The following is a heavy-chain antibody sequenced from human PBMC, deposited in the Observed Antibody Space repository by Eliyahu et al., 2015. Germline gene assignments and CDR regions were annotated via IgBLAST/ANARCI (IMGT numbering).Heavy chain of an antibody. Sequence: EVQLLESGGGLVQPGGSLRLPCAASGFXFSSYSMSWVRQTPGKALXWVSTISGGGGSTXYPDSVTGRFTISRDTSKNTLYLQMNSLRAEDTAVYYCAKFPLLRQLAPYYFDSWGQGTLVTVSS. D-gene: IGHD1-1*01. CDR2: ISGGGGST. CDR3: AKFPLLRQLAPYYFDS. J-gene: IGHJ4*02. V-gene: IGHV3-23*01. CDR1: GFXFSSYS.